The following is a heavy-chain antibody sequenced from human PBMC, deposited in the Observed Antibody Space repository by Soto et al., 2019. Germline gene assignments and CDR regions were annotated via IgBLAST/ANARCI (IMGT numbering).Heavy chain of an antibody. CDR1: GYSFTSYW. D-gene: IGHD3-3*01. J-gene: IGHJ6*03. V-gene: IGHV5-51*01. CDR2: IYPGDSDT. Sequence: PGESLKISCKGSGYSFTSYWIGWVRQMPGKGLEWMGIIYPGDSDTRYSPSFQGQVTISADKSISTAYLQWSSLKASDTAMYYCATTSQPYYDFWSGYGYYMDVWGKGTTVTVSS. CDR3: ATTSQPYYDFWSGYGYYMDV.